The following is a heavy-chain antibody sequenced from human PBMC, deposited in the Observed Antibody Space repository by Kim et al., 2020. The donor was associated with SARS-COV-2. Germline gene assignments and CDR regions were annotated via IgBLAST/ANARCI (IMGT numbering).Heavy chain of an antibody. V-gene: IGHV1-8*01. J-gene: IGHJ1*01. CDR3: ARVVRIAAAGRRYFQH. CDR2: MNPNSGNT. D-gene: IGHD6-13*01. CDR1: GYTFTSYD. Sequence: ASVKVSCKASGYTFTSYDINWVRQATGQGLEWMGWMNPNSGNTGYAQKFQGRVTMTRNTSISTAYMELSSLRSEDTAVYYCARVVRIAAAGRRYFQHWGHGTLVTVSS.